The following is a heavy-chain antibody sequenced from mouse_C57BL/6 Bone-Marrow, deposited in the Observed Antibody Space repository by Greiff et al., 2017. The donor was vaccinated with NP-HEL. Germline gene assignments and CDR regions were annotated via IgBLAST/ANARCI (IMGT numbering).Heavy chain of an antibody. Sequence: EVQLQQSGGGLVQPGGSLSLSCAASGFTFTDYYMSWVRQPPGKALEWLGFIRNKANGYTKEYSASGQGRFTISRDNSHSILYLQRNALRAEDSASYYCARYMGYDGGYYAKDYWGQGTSVTVAS. D-gene: IGHD2-2*01. V-gene: IGHV7-3*01. CDR2: IRNKANGYTK. J-gene: IGHJ4*01. CDR3: ARYMGYDGGYYAKDY. CDR1: GFTFTDYY.